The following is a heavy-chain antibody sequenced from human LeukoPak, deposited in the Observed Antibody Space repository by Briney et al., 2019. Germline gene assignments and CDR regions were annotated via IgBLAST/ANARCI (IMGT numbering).Heavy chain of an antibody. J-gene: IGHJ4*02. CDR3: ARTLHYYDSSGFAY. CDR2: IIPIFGIA. V-gene: IGHV1-69*04. Sequence: SVKVSCKASGGTFSSYAISWVRQAPGQGLEWMGRIIPIFGIANYAQKFQGRVTITADKSTSAAYMELSSLRSEDTAVYYCARTLHYYDSSGFAYWGQETLVTVSS. D-gene: IGHD3-22*01. CDR1: GGTFSSYA.